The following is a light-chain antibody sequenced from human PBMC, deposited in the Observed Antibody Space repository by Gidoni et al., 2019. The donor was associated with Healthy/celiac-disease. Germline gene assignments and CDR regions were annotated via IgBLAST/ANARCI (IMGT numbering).Light chain of an antibody. J-gene: IGKJ2*01. CDR3: QQYYSTLSYT. CDR1: QGISNS. Sequence: DIQMTQSPSSLSASVGDRVTITCRASQGISNSLAWYQQQPGKAPKLLLYAASRLESGVPSRFSGSGSGTDYTLTISSLQHEDFATYYCQQYYSTLSYTFGQGTKLEIK. V-gene: IGKV1-NL1*01. CDR2: AAS.